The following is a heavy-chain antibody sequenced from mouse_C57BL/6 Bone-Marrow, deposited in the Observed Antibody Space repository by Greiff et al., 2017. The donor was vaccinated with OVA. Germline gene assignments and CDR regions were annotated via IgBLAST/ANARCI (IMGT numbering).Heavy chain of an antibody. J-gene: IGHJ4*01. CDR2: ISDGGSYT. CDR3: ARDGQYYYGSYAMDY. Sequence: EVKLMESGGGLVKPGGSLKLSCAASGFTFSSYAMSWVRQTPEKRLEWVATISDGGSYTYYPDNVKGRFTISRDNAKNNLYLQMSHLKSEDTAMYYCARDGQYYYGSYAMDYWGQGTSVTVSS. V-gene: IGHV5-4*01. D-gene: IGHD1-1*01. CDR1: GFTFSSYA.